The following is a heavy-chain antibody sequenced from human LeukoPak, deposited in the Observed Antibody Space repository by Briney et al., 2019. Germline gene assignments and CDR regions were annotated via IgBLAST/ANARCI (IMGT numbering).Heavy chain of an antibody. D-gene: IGHD3-16*01. V-gene: IGHV3-30*02. J-gene: IGHJ4*02. CDR2: IRYDGIKK. CDR3: AKDPWGGEGY. Sequence: GGSLRLSCAVSGFTFSSYGMHWVRQAPGKGLEWVAFIRYDGIKKDYADSVKGRFTISRDDSKNTLYLQMKSLRAEDTAVYFCAKDPWGGEGYWGQGTLVTVSS. CDR1: GFTFSSYG.